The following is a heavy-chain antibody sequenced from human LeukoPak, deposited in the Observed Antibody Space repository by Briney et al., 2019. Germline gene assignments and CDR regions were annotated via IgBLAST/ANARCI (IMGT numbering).Heavy chain of an antibody. D-gene: IGHD6-13*01. Sequence: ASVKVSCKASGYTFTSYDINWVRQATGQGLEWMGWMNPNSGNTGYAQKFQGRVTMTRNTSISTAYMELSSLRSEDTAVYYCARVRIAAGGWFDPWGQGTLVTVSS. CDR2: MNPNSGNT. CDR3: ARVRIAAGGWFDP. CDR1: GYTFTSYD. V-gene: IGHV1-8*01. J-gene: IGHJ5*02.